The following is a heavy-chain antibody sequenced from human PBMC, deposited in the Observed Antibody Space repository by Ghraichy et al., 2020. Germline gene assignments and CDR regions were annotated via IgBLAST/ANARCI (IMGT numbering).Heavy chain of an antibody. J-gene: IGHJ4*02. CDR3: AGSGGWLLHN. CDR2: INQDESEK. CDR1: GSFFSSYF. Sequence: RGSLRLSCAASGSFFSSYFMSWVRQAPGKGLEWVANINQDESEKNYVDSVRGRFTISRDNAKNSLYLQMHSLRAEDTAVYYCAGSGGWLLHNWGQGTLVTGSS. D-gene: IGHD6-19*01. V-gene: IGHV3-7*03.